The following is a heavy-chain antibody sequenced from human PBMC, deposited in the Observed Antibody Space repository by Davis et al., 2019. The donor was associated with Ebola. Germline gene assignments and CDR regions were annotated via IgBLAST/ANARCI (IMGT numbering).Heavy chain of an antibody. CDR2: ISGSGGST. D-gene: IGHD3-3*01. J-gene: IGHJ3*02. Sequence: GSLRLSCTASGFTFGDYAMSWVRQAPGKGLEWVSAISGSGGSTYYADSVKGRFTISRDNSKNTLYLQMNSLRAEDTAVYYCAKDKFLETWDDAFDIWGQGTMVTVSS. CDR3: AKDKFLETWDDAFDI. CDR1: GFTFGDYA. V-gene: IGHV3-23*01.